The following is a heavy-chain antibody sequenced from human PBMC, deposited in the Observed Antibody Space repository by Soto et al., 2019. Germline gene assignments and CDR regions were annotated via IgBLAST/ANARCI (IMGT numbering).Heavy chain of an antibody. D-gene: IGHD3-22*01. V-gene: IGHV1-18*01. J-gene: IGHJ4*02. Sequence: QVQLVQSGAEVKEPGASVKVSCKPSGYTFINYGISWVRQAPGPGLEWLGWINTYNGNTDYAQKFQGRVTMTTDPSXNXDYMELRSQRSDDTAVYYCARDAVNRVAVARGSIDYWGEGTLVTVSP. CDR1: GYTFINYG. CDR3: ARDAVNRVAVARGSIDY. CDR2: INTYNGNT.